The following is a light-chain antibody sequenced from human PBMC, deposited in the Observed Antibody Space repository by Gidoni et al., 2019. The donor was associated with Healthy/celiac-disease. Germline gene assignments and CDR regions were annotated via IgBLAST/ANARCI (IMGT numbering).Light chain of an antibody. Sequence: EIVLTQSPATLSLSPGERATLSCRASQSVSSYLAWYQQKPGQAPRLLIYDASNRATGIPARFSGSGSGTDFTLTISSLEPEDFAVYYCQQRSNWPLGTFXGXTKVXIK. J-gene: IGKJ4*01. CDR3: QQRSNWPLGT. CDR1: QSVSSY. V-gene: IGKV3-11*01. CDR2: DAS.